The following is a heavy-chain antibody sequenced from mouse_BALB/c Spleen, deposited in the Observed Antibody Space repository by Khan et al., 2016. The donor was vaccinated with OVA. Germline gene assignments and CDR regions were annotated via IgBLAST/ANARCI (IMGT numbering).Heavy chain of an antibody. CDR2: INPSNGYT. V-gene: IGHV1-4*01. J-gene: IGHJ3*01. CDR1: GYTFTTYT. D-gene: IGHD2-14*01. CDR3: AREGAYYRSDGWFSY. Sequence: QVRLQQSGAELARPGASVKMSCKASGYTFTTYTIHWVKQRPGQGLEWIGYINPSNGYTNYNQKFKDKSTLTADKSSSTAYMQLSSLTSDYSAVYYCAREGAYYRSDGWFSYWGQGTLVTVSA.